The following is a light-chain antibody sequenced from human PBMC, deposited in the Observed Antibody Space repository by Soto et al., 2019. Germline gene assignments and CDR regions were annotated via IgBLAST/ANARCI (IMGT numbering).Light chain of an antibody. V-gene: IGLV2-14*01. CDR2: EVS. CDR1: SSDVGGYNY. Sequence: QSVLTQPASVYGSPGQSITISCTGTSSDVGGYNYVSWYQQHPGKAPKLMIYEVSNRPLGVSNRFSGSKSGNTASLTISGLQAEDEADYYCTSYTSSSTLDVFGTGTKVTVL. J-gene: IGLJ1*01. CDR3: TSYTSSSTLDV.